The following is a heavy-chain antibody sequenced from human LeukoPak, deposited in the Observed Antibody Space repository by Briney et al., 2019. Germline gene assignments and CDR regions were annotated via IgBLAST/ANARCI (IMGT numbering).Heavy chain of an antibody. J-gene: IGHJ4*02. V-gene: IGHV3-48*03. CDR1: GFSFSRYE. CDR2: IDSRSSTI. D-gene: IGHD1-26*01. Sequence: GGSLRLSCATSGFSFSRYEMNWVRQAPGRGLEWVAYIDSRSSTIYYADSMKGRFTISRDNAKNSLYLQMNSLRAEDTAVYYCARDKGIVGIAFGIFDYWGQGTLVTVSS. CDR3: ARDKGIVGIAFGIFDY.